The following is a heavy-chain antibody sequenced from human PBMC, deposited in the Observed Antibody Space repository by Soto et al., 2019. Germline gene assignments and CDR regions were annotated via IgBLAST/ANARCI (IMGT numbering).Heavy chain of an antibody. J-gene: IGHJ4*02. D-gene: IGHD3-9*01. CDR2: IYPGDSET. CDR1: GYSFSNYW. V-gene: IGHV5-51*01. Sequence: PGESLKISCKGSGYSFSNYWIAWVRQMPDKGLEWMGTIYPGDSETRDNPSLQGQVTISADKSISTAYLQWSSLKASDTAMYYCARHLAHDVLTCYYRGKYDCGGQGTLGTVSS. CDR3: ARHLAHDVLTCYYRGKYDC.